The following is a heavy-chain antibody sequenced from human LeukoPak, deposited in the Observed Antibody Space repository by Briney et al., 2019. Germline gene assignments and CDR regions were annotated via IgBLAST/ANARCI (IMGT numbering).Heavy chain of an antibody. CDR1: GGSISTYY. CDR2: NFYTGST. D-gene: IGHD1-1*01. CDR3: ARDGGKWNDDGYYHYMDV. J-gene: IGHJ6*03. Sequence: PSETLSLTCTVSGGSISTYYWSWIRQPPGKGLEWIGYNFYTGSTNYNPSLKSRVTISVDTSKNQFSLKLRSVTAADTAVYYCARDGGKWNDDGYYHYMDVWGKGTTVTISS. V-gene: IGHV4-59*01.